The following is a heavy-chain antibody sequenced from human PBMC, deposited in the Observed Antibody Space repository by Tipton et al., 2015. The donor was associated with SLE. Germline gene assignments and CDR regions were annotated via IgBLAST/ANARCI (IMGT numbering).Heavy chain of an antibody. Sequence: LRLSCTVSGGSISSGGYYWSWIRQHPGKGLEWIGYIYYSGSTYYNPSLKSRVTISVDTSKNQFSLKLSSVTAADTAVYYCARDASFMGPPEYFQHWGQGTLVTVSS. CDR2: IYYSGST. CDR1: GGSISSGGYY. J-gene: IGHJ1*01. CDR3: ARDASFMGPPEYFQH. V-gene: IGHV4-31*02. D-gene: IGHD3-10*01.